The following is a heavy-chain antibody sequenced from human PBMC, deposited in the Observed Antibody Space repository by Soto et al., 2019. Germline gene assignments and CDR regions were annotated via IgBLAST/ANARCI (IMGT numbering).Heavy chain of an antibody. V-gene: IGHV3-23*01. CDR3: AKYMGSTWYTTAFDN. Sequence: GGSLRLSCVASGFTFSTYAMSWVRQAPGKGLEWVSTISDSGGRTYYADSVKGRFTISRDNSKNTLYLQMNSLRADDTAVFYCAKYMGSTWYTTAFDNCGQETLVTVSA. CDR1: GFTFSTYA. D-gene: IGHD6-13*01. J-gene: IGHJ4*02. CDR2: ISDSGGRT.